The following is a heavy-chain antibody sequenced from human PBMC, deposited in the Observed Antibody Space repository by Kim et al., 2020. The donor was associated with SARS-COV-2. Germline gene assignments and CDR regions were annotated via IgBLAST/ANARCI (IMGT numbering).Heavy chain of an antibody. CDR1: GLAFTNSY. V-gene: IGHV3-11*01. CDR2: ISDSSTDI. Sequence: GGSLRLSCAASGLAFTNSYMSWIRQAPGKGLDWLTFISDSSTDIYYADSVKGRFTISRDNAKNSLYLQMNGLRGDDTAVYYCARVAYSSIDYWGRGTLVTVSS. D-gene: IGHD3-16*01. J-gene: IGHJ4*02. CDR3: ARVAYSSIDY.